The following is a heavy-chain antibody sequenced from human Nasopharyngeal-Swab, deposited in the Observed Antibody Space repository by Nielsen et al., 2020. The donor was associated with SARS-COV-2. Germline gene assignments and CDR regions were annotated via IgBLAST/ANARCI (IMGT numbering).Heavy chain of an antibody. J-gene: IGHJ3*02. CDR3: AREGDIVVVQDAFDI. D-gene: IGHD2-2*01. CDR1: GFTFSSYA. CDR2: ISYDGSNK. V-gene: IGHV3-30*04. Sequence: GESLKISCAASGFTFSSYAMHWVRQAQGKGLEWVAVISYDGSNKYYADSVKGRFTISRDNSKNTLYLQMNSLRAEDTAVYYCAREGDIVVVQDAFDIWGQGTMVTVSS.